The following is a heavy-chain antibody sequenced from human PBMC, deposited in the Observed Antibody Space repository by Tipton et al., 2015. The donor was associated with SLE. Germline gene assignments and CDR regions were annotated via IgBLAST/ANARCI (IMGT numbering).Heavy chain of an antibody. D-gene: IGHD2-8*02. V-gene: IGHV1-18*01. J-gene: IGHJ6*02. CDR1: GYTFTSYG. Sequence: QSGAEVKKPGASVKVSCKASGYTFTSYGISWVRQAPGQGLEWMGWISAYNGNTNYAQKLQGRVTMTTDTSTSTACMELRSLRSDDTAVYYCARSGHCTGGVCYTYYYYGMDVWGQGTTVTVSS. CDR2: ISAYNGNT. CDR3: ARSGHCTGGVCYTYYYYGMDV.